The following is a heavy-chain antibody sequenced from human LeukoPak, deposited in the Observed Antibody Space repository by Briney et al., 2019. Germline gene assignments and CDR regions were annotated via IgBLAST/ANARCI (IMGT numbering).Heavy chain of an antibody. J-gene: IGHJ3*02. CDR2: TRNEANIYTT. CDR1: GFTSSSYA. V-gene: IGHV3-72*01. CDR3: ASPVGATTVRAFDI. Sequence: GGSLRLSCVASGFTSSSYAMSWVRQAPGKGLEWVGRTRNEANIYTTKYAASVKGRFTISRNDSKNSLYLQMNSLKTEDTAVYYCASPVGATTVRAFDIWGQGTMVTVSS. D-gene: IGHD1-26*01.